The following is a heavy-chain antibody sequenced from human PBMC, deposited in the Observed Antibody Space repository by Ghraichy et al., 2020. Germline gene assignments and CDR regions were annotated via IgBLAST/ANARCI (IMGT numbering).Heavy chain of an antibody. CDR1: GFTFSTHT. J-gene: IGHJ4*02. V-gene: IGHV3-48*02. D-gene: IGHD3-3*01. CDR2: ISIGGSTI. Sequence: GGSLRLSCEASGFTFSTHTMNWVRQAPGKGLEWVSYISIGGSTISYADSVKGRFTTSRDNAKNSLYLQMNRLRDEDTAVYYCATGSGAAAWGFDYWGQGTLVTVSS. CDR3: ATGSGAAAWGFDY.